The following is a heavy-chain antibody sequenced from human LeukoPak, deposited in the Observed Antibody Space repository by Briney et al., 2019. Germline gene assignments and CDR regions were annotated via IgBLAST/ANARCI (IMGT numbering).Heavy chain of an antibody. J-gene: IGHJ4*02. CDR3: AKDLENSSSWFGGYFDY. D-gene: IGHD6-13*01. CDR1: GFTFSSYA. CDR2: ISGSGGST. V-gene: IGHV3-23*01. Sequence: GGSLRLSCAASGFTFSSYAMSWVRQAPGKGLEWVSAISGSGGSTYYADSVKGRFTISRDNSKNTLCLQMNSLRAEDTAVYYCAKDLENSSSWFGGYFDYWGQGTLVTVSS.